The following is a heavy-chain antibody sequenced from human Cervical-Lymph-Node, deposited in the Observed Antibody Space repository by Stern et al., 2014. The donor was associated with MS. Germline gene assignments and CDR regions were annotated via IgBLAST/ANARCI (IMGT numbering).Heavy chain of an antibody. D-gene: IGHD6-19*01. V-gene: IGHV1-2*06. CDR1: GYTFTDYY. Sequence: QVQLVQSGAEVKKPGASVKVSCKASGYTFTDYYIHWVRQAPGQGLEWMGRINPNSGGTKSAQKFQGRVAMTRDTSISTAYMELSRLRSEDTAIYYCARRIGVATPYFDFWGQGTLVTVSS. J-gene: IGHJ4*02. CDR3: ARRIGVATPYFDF. CDR2: INPNSGGT.